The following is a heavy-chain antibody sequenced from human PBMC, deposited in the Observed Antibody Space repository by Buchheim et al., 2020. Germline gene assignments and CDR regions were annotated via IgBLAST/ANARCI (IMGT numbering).Heavy chain of an antibody. CDR3: ARGGYSYGYRFDY. J-gene: IGHJ4*02. CDR2: ISYDGSNK. Sequence: QVQLVESGGGVVQPGRSLRLSCAASGFTFSSYAMHWVRQAPGKGLEWVAVISYDGSNKYYADSVKGRFTISRDNSKNTLYLQMNSLRAEDTAVYYCARGGYSYGYRFDYWGQGTL. V-gene: IGHV3-30-3*01. CDR1: GFTFSSYA. D-gene: IGHD5-18*01.